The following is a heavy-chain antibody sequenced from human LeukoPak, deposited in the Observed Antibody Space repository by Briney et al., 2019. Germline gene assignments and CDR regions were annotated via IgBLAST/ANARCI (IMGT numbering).Heavy chain of an antibody. CDR3: ARGCSGGSCYYVTTYAFDI. V-gene: IGHV3-33*01. CDR1: GFTFSSYG. Sequence: GGSLRLSCAASGFTFSSYGMHWVRQAPGKGLEWVAVIWYDGSNKYYADSVKGRFTISRDNSKNTLYLQMNSLRAEDTAVYYCARGCSGGSCYYVTTYAFDIWGQATMVTVSS. CDR2: IWYDGSNK. J-gene: IGHJ3*02. D-gene: IGHD2-15*01.